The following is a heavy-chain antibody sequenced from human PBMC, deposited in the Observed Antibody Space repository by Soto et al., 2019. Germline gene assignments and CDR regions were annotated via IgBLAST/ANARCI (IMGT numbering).Heavy chain of an antibody. V-gene: IGHV5-51*01. CDR1: GYRFPSYW. Sequence: ESLKVSFKGSGYRFPSYWIVWVRQMPGKGLELMGIIYPGDSDTRYSPSFQGQVTISADKSISTAYLQWSSLKASDTAMYYCARSHYYESSGYSPYYYGMDVWGQGTTVTVSS. J-gene: IGHJ6*02. CDR3: ARSHYYESSGYSPYYYGMDV. D-gene: IGHD3-22*01. CDR2: IYPGDSDT.